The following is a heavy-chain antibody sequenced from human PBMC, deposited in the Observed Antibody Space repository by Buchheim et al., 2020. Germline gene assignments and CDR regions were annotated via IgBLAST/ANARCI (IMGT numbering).Heavy chain of an antibody. Sequence: QLQLQESGPGLVKPSETLSLTCTVSGGSISSSGYYWGWIRQPPGKGLEWIGSIYYGGRTSYNPSLKSRVTISVDTSKNQFSLKLSSVTAADTAVYYCAREGYGSGIPWGQGTL. CDR1: GGSISSSGYY. D-gene: IGHD3-10*01. CDR2: IYYGGRT. V-gene: IGHV4-39*02. J-gene: IGHJ5*02. CDR3: AREGYGSGIP.